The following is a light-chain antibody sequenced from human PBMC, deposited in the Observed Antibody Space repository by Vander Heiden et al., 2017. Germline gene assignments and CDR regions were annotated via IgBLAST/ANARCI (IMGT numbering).Light chain of an antibody. V-gene: IGKV3-15*01. CDR1: QSVSSN. CDR3: QQYNNWPSIT. Sequence: EIVMTQSPATLSVSPGERATLSCRASQSVSSNLAWYQQKPGQAPRLLIYGSSTRATCIPARFSGSGSGTEFTLTISSLQSEDFAVYYCQQYNNWPSITFGQGTRLEIK. CDR2: GSS. J-gene: IGKJ5*01.